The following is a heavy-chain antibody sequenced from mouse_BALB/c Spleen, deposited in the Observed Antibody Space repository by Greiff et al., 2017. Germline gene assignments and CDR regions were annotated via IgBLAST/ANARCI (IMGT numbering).Heavy chain of an antibody. Sequence: QVQLQQPGAELVKPGASVKLSCKASGYTFTSYWMHWVKQRPGQGLEWIGEINPSNGRTNYNEKFKSKATLTVDKSSSTAYMQLSSLTSEDSAVYYCARRGIKTNYAMDYWGQGTSVTVSS. CDR3: ARRGIKTNYAMDY. V-gene: IGHV1S81*02. CDR2: INPSNGRT. CDR1: GYTFTSYW. D-gene: IGHD2-4*01. J-gene: IGHJ4*01.